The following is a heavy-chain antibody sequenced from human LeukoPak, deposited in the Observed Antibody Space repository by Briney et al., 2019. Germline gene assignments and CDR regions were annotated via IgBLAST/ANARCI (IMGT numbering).Heavy chain of an antibody. D-gene: IGHD3-9*01. Sequence: SVKVPCKASGGTFSSYAISWVRQAPGQGLEWMGGIIPIFGTANYAQKFQGRVTITADESTSTAYMELSSLRSEDTAVYYCAMSYCDILTGFWGQGTLVTVSS. CDR1: GGTFSSYA. CDR2: IIPIFGTA. CDR3: AMSYCDILTGF. V-gene: IGHV1-69*01. J-gene: IGHJ4*02.